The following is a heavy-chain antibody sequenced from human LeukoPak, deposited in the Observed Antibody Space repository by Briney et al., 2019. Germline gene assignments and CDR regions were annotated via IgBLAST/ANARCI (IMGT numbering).Heavy chain of an antibody. CDR2: IYTTGST. Sequence: SETLSLTCTVSGDSISSYYWSWIRQPAGKGLEWIGRIYTTGSTNYNPSLKSRVTMSVDTSKNQFSLKLSSVTAADTAVYYCARDALLSSSWLNDAFDIWGQGTMVTVSS. J-gene: IGHJ3*02. D-gene: IGHD6-13*01. CDR1: GDSISSYY. V-gene: IGHV4-4*07. CDR3: ARDALLSSSWLNDAFDI.